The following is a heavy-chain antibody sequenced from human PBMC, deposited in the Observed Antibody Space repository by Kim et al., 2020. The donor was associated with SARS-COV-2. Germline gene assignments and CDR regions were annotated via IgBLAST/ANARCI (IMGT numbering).Heavy chain of an antibody. J-gene: IGHJ4*02. V-gene: IGHV1-2*06. Sequence: ASVKVSCKASGYTFTGYYMHWVRQAPGQGLEWMGRINPNSGGTNYAQKFQGRVTMTRDTSISTAYMELSRLRSDDTAVYYCARGSNVLFSIVVVVAATDYWGQGTLVTVSS. D-gene: IGHD2-15*01. CDR1: GYTFTGYY. CDR2: INPNSGGT. CDR3: ARGSNVLFSIVVVVAATDY.